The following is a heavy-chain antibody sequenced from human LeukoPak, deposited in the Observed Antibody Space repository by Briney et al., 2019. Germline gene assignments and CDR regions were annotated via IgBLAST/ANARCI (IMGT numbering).Heavy chain of an antibody. V-gene: IGHV3-23*01. CDR1: GFSFSIYA. CDR2: ISDNSGRT. J-gene: IGHJ5*02. Sequence: GGSLRLSCSASGFSFSIYAMSWVRQAPGKGLEWVSAISDNSGRTYYADSVKGRFTISRDNSKNTLFVQMNSLRAEDTAVYYCAREYDSSWPSWGQGTLVTVSS. CDR3: AREYDSSWPS. D-gene: IGHD3-22*01.